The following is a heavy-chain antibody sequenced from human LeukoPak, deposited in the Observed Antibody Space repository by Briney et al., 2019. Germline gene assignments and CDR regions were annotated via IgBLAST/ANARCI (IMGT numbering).Heavy chain of an antibody. CDR3: AKDHHRTGSYFEY. V-gene: IGHV3-30*02. J-gene: IGHJ4*02. CDR1: GFMFSSYV. D-gene: IGHD3-10*01. Sequence: PGGSLRLSCAASGFMFSSYVMHWVRQAPGKGLEWAALIRYDGSNKYYADSVKGRFTISRDNSKNTLYLQMNSLRAEDTAVYYCAKDHHRTGSYFEYWGQGTLVTVSA. CDR2: IRYDGSNK.